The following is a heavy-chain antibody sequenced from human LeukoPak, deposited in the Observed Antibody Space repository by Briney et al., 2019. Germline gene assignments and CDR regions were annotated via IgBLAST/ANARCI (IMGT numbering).Heavy chain of an antibody. J-gene: IGHJ4*02. V-gene: IGHV1-2*02. CDR3: ARDREQWLVDYFDY. CDR2: INPNSGGT. Sequence: ASVKVSCKASGYTFTGYYMHWVGQAPGQGLEWMGWINPNSGGTNYAQKFQSRVTMTRDTSISTAYMELSRLRSDDTAVYYCARDREQWLVDYFDYWGQGTLVTVSS. CDR1: GYTFTGYY. D-gene: IGHD6-19*01.